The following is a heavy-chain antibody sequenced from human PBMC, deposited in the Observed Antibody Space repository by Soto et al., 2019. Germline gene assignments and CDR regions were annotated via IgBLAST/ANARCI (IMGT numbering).Heavy chain of an antibody. CDR3: ARQLRYSSSYEFHY. D-gene: IGHD6-13*01. CDR2: IYYSGST. J-gene: IGHJ4*02. Sequence: QLQLQESGPGLVKPSETLSLTCTVSGGSISSSSYYWGWIRQPPGKGLEWIGSIYYSGSTYYNPSLKSRVTISVDTSKNQFSLKLSSVTAADTAVYYCARQLRYSSSYEFHYWGQGTLVTVSS. CDR1: GGSISSSSYY. V-gene: IGHV4-39*01.